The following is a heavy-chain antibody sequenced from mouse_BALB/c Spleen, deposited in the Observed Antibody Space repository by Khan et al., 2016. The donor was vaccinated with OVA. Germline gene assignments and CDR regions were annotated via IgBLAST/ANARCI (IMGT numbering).Heavy chain of an antibody. CDR2: INPSSGYT. CDR1: GYTFSNYW. J-gene: IGHJ2*01. V-gene: IGHV1-7*01. CDR3: ARDRIDY. Sequence: QVQLKQSGAELAKPGASVKMSCKASGYTFSNYWIHWVKQRPGQGLEWIGYINPSSGYTYYNQTFNDKATLTTDKSSSTAYMQLRSLTSEDSAVYYCARDRIDYWGQGTTLTGSS.